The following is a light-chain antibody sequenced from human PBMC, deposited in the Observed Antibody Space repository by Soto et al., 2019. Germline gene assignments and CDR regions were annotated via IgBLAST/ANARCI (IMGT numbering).Light chain of an antibody. CDR3: SSYRSGSTYV. Sequence: QSALTQPASVSGSPGQSITMSCTGTSSDVGTYNYVSWHQQHPGQAPKLMIYEVSNRPSGVSDRFSASKSGNTASLTISGLQAGDEADYYCSSYRSGSTYVFGTGTKVTVL. CDR1: SSDVGTYNY. CDR2: EVS. J-gene: IGLJ1*01. V-gene: IGLV2-14*01.